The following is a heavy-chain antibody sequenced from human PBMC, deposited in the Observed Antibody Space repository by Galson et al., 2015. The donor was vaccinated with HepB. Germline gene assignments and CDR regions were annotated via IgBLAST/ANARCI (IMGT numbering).Heavy chain of an antibody. V-gene: IGHV1-69*13. CDR2: IIPIFGTA. CDR3: ARDGCSASSCYGGNYYYYMDV. D-gene: IGHD2-2*01. CDR1: GGTFSSYA. Sequence: SVKVSCKASGGTFSSYATSWVRQAPGQGLEWMGGIIPIFGTANYAQKFQGRVTVTADESTSTAYMELSSLRSENTAVYYCARDGCSASSCYGGNYYYYMDVWGKGTTVTVSS. J-gene: IGHJ6*03.